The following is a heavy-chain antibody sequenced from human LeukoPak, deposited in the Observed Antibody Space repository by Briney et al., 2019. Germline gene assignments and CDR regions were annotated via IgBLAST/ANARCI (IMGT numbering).Heavy chain of an antibody. D-gene: IGHD2-2*01. J-gene: IGHJ5*02. CDR1: GGSFSGYY. CDR2: IYTSGST. CDR3: ARDSCRSASCYNNWFDP. Sequence: PSETLSLTCAVYGGSFSGYYWSWIRQPAGKGLEWIGRIYTSGSTNYNPSLKSRVTMSVDKSKNQFSLKLRSVTAADTAVYFCARDSCRSASCYNNWFDPWGQGTLVTVSS. V-gene: IGHV4-4*07.